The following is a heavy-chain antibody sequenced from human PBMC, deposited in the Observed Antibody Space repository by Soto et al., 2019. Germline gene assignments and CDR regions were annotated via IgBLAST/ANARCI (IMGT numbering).Heavy chain of an antibody. CDR3: ARDRGSNHFDY. Sequence: PSETLSLTCAVSGGSISSGGYSWSWIRQPPGKGLEWIGYIYHSGSTYYNPSLKSRVTISVDRSKNQFSLKLSSVTAADTAVYYCARDRGSNHFDYWGQGTLVTVSS. CDR2: IYHSGST. V-gene: IGHV4-30-2*01. D-gene: IGHD1-26*01. J-gene: IGHJ4*02. CDR1: GGSISSGGYS.